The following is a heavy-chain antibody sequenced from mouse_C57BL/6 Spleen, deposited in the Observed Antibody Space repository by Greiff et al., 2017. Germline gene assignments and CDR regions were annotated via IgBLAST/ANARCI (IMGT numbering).Heavy chain of an antibody. CDR1: GYTFTSYW. J-gene: IGHJ3*01. V-gene: IGHV1-52*01. CDR2: IDPSDSET. CDR3: ARDELTGFAY. D-gene: IGHD4-1*01. Sequence: QVHVKQPGAELVRPGSSVKLSCKASGYTFTSYWMHWVKQRPIQGLEWIGNIDPSDSETHYNQKFKDKATLTVDKSSSTAYMQLSSLTSEDSAVYYCARDELTGFAYWGQGTLVTVSA.